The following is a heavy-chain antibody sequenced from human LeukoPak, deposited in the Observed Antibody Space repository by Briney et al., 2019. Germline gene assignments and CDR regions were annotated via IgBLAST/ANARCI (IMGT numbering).Heavy chain of an antibody. CDR3: ARDQYSSSPILANWFDP. Sequence: SETLSLTCTVSGGSISSSSYYWGWIRQPPGKGLEWIGSIYYSGSTYYNPSLKSRVTISVDTSKNQFSLKLSSVTAADTAVYYCARDQYSSSPILANWFDPWGQGTLVTVSS. CDR2: IYYSGST. J-gene: IGHJ5*02. CDR1: GGSISSSSYY. V-gene: IGHV4-39*07. D-gene: IGHD6-13*01.